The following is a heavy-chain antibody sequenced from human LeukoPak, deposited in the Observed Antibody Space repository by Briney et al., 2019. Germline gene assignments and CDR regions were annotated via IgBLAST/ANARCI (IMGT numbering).Heavy chain of an antibody. CDR3: AKVGSADSFDI. Sequence: PGGSLTLSRAASGFVYSSYSMNWVRQATGKRLEWVSSISSSSRDIYYADSVKGRLTVSRDNAKNSLNLQMNSLRAEDTAVYYCAKVGSADSFDIWGQGTMVTVSS. D-gene: IGHD3-10*01. CDR1: GFVYSSYS. CDR2: ISSSSRDI. J-gene: IGHJ3*02. V-gene: IGHV3-21*01.